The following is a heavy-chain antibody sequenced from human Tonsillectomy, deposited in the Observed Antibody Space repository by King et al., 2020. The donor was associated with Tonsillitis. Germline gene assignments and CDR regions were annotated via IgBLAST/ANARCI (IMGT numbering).Heavy chain of an antibody. D-gene: IGHD1-26*01. V-gene: IGHV3-23*04. J-gene: IGHJ3*02. CDR3: AKEVGFDLHEAFDI. CDR2: ISGSGGRT. CDR1: GFTVNSNA. Sequence: VQLVESGGGLVQPGGSLRLSCAASGFTVNSNAMNWVRQAPGKGLEWVSAISGSGGRTDYADSVKGRFTISRDNSKNTLYLQMNSLRAEDTAVYYCAKEVGFDLHEAFDIWGQGTKVTVSS.